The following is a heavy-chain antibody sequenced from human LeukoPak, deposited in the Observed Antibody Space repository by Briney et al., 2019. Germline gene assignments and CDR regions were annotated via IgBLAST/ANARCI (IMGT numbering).Heavy chain of an antibody. CDR3: AKDQRYSGSYASFDY. CDR1: GFTFSSYA. J-gene: IGHJ4*02. V-gene: IGHV3-23*01. D-gene: IGHD1-26*01. CDR2: ISGSGGST. Sequence: GGSLRLSCAASGFTFSSYAMHWVRQAPGKGLEWVSAISGSGGSTYYADSVKGRFTISRDNSKNTLYLQMNSLRAEDTAVYYCAKDQRYSGSYASFDYWGQGTLVTVSS.